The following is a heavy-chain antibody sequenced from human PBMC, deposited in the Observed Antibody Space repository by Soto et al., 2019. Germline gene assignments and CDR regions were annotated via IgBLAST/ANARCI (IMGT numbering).Heavy chain of an antibody. Sequence: ASVKVSCKASGYTFTGYYMHWVRQAPGQGLEWMGWINPNSGGTNYAQKFQGWVTMTRDTSISTAYMELSRLRSDDTAVYYCARAITMVRGVIINNWFDPWGQGTLVTVSS. V-gene: IGHV1-2*04. CDR1: GYTFTGYY. J-gene: IGHJ5*02. CDR2: INPNSGGT. CDR3: ARAITMVRGVIINNWFDP. D-gene: IGHD3-10*01.